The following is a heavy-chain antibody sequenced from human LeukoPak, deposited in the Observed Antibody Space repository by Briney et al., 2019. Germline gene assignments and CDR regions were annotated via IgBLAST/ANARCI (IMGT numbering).Heavy chain of an antibody. J-gene: IGHJ4*02. D-gene: IGHD1-26*01. CDR1: GFTFDEYG. Sequence: GGSLRLSCAAAGFTFDEYGMSWVRQAPGKGLEWVFSINWDGGSTAYADSVQGRFTISRDNAKNSLHLQMKSLRAEDTALYYCARDSFSGSSLDYWGQGTLVTVSS. CDR3: ARDSFSGSSLDY. V-gene: IGHV3-20*04. CDR2: INWDGGST.